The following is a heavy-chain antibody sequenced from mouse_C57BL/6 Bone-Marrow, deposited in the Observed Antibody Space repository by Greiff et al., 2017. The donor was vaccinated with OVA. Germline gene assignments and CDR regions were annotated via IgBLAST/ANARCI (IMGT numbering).Heavy chain of an antibody. CDR3: ARRKIYYGYDYYAMDY. V-gene: IGHV1-22*01. D-gene: IGHD2-2*01. CDR1: GYTFTDYN. CDR2: INPNNGGT. J-gene: IGHJ4*01. Sequence: EVQLQQSGPELVKPGASVKMSCKASGYTFTDYNMHWVKQSHGKSLEWIGYINPNNGGTSYNQKFKGKATLTVNKSSSTAYMELRSLTSEDSAVYHCARRKIYYGYDYYAMDYWGQGTSVTVSS.